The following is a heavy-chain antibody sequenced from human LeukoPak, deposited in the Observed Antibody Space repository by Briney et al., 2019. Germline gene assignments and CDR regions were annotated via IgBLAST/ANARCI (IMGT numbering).Heavy chain of an antibody. CDR1: GYTWNDYF. J-gene: IGHJ3*02. V-gene: IGHV1-2*02. CDR2: INPNSGST. Sequence: ASVKVSCKTSGYTWNDYFMHWGRQAPGQGLEWMGLINPNSGSTKHAQRFQGRVTMTRDASISTAYSEVIRLRSDESAVYYCAIAVDTAFAFDIWGQGTMVTVSS. CDR3: AIAVDTAFAFDI. D-gene: IGHD5-18*01.